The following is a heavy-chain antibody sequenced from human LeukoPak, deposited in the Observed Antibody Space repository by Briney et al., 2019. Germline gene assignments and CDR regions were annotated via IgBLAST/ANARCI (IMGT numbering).Heavy chain of an antibody. V-gene: IGHV4-34*01. CDR2: INHSGST. CDR1: GGSFSGYY. D-gene: IGHD3-22*01. J-gene: IGHJ4*02. CDR3: ARVPYYYDSSGYPY. Sequence: LETLSLTCAVYGGSFSGYYWSWIRQPPGKGLEWIGEINHSGSTNYNPSLKSRVTISVDTSKNQFSLKLSSVAAADTAVYYCARVPYYYDSSGYPYWGQGTLVTVSS.